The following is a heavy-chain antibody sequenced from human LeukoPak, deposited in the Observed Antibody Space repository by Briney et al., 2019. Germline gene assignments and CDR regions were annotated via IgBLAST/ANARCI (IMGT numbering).Heavy chain of an antibody. Sequence: GGSLRLSCAASGFTFSSYAMSWVRQAPGKGLEWVSAISGSAGSTYYADSVKGRFTISRDNSKNTLYLQMNSLRAEDTAVYYCAKDYRSLLWFGEFDYWGQGTLVTVSS. D-gene: IGHD3-10*01. V-gene: IGHV3-23*01. CDR1: GFTFSSYA. CDR3: AKDYRSLLWFGEFDY. J-gene: IGHJ4*02. CDR2: ISGSAGST.